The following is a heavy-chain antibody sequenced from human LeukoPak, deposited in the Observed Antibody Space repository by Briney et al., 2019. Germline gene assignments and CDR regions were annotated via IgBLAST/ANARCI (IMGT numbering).Heavy chain of an antibody. Sequence: GGSLRLSCAASGFTFSSYNMNWVRQAPGKGLEWVSSISRAYNYIYYADSVEGRFTISRDNAKNSLYLQMDSLRAEDTAVYFCARDLKDIVVVVAATWDVWGKGTTVTVSS. CDR3: ARDLKDIVVVVAATWDV. CDR2: ISRAYNYI. J-gene: IGHJ6*04. V-gene: IGHV3-21*01. D-gene: IGHD2-15*01. CDR1: GFTFSSYN.